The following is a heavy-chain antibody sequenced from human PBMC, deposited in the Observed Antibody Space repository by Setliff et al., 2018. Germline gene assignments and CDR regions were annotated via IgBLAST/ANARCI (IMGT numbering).Heavy chain of an antibody. V-gene: IGHV3-21*04. CDR1: GFTFGHYN. J-gene: IGHJ4*02. CDR2: ISDTTNFI. D-gene: IGHD6-13*01. Sequence: GGSLRLSCTASGFTFGHYNMNWVRQAPGKGLEWVSSISDTTNFIYYADSVKGRFTISRDTAKNSLYLQMNSLRAEDTAVYYCARCSSWHSHYPHFNYWGQGTLVTVSS. CDR3: ARCSSWHSHYPHFNY.